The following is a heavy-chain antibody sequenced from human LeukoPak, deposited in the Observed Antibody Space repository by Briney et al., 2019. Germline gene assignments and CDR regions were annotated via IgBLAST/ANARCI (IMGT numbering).Heavy chain of an antibody. CDR1: GYTFNGYY. V-gene: IGHV1-2*02. J-gene: IGHJ3*02. CDR2: INPNSGGT. D-gene: IGHD3-22*01. Sequence: GASVKVSCKASGYTFNGYYMHWVRQAPGQGLEWMGWINPNSGGTNYAQKFQGRVTMTRDTSISTAYMELSRLRSDDTAVYYCARDYDSSGYYSGDAFDIWGQGTMVTVSS. CDR3: ARDYDSSGYYSGDAFDI.